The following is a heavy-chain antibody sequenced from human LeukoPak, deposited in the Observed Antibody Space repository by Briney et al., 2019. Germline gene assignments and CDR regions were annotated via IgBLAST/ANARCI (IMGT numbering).Heavy chain of an antibody. CDR2: ISGSGGST. D-gene: IGHD6-13*01. CDR1: GFTFSDFY. J-gene: IGHJ4*02. Sequence: PGGSLRLSCAASGFTFSDFYMTWIRQAPGKGLEWVSAISGSGGSTYYADSVKGRFTISRDNSKNTLYLQMNSLRAEDTAVYYCAKTASSSWYEFDYWGQGTLVTVSS. V-gene: IGHV3-23*01. CDR3: AKTASSSWYEFDY.